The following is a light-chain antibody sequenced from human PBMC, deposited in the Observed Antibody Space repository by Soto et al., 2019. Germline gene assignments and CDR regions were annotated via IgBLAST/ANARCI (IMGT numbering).Light chain of an antibody. CDR3: CSYAGSYTSL. CDR1: SSDVGGYNY. Sequence: QSALTQPRSVSGSPGQSVTISCTGTSSDVGGYNYVSWYQQHPGKAPKVMIYDVNKRPSGVPDRFSGSKSGNTASLTISGLQAEDEADYYCCSYAGSYTSLFGGGTKLTVL. J-gene: IGLJ2*01. V-gene: IGLV2-11*01. CDR2: DVN.